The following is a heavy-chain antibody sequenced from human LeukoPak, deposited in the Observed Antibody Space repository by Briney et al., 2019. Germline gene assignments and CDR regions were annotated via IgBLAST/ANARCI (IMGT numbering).Heavy chain of an antibody. V-gene: IGHV3-9*01. CDR3: VKDKGPMVRGDGMDV. D-gene: IGHD3-10*01. Sequence: PGGSLRLSCAVSGFTFDGHAMHWVRHAPGKGLEWVAGISWNSGIIAYADSVKGRFTISRDNAKNSLYLQMNSLRPEDTAMYYCVKDKGPMVRGDGMDVWGQGTAVTASS. CDR1: GFTFDGHA. J-gene: IGHJ6*02. CDR2: ISWNSGII.